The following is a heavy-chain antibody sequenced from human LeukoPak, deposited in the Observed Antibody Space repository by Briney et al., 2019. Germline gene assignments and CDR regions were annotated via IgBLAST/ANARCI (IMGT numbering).Heavy chain of an antibody. V-gene: IGHV3-23*01. J-gene: IGHJ3*01. CDR3: AKRPRDTSGYYLGAFDG. CDR2: ISASGGET. D-gene: IGHD3-22*01. CDR1: GFTFSSYA. Sequence: GGSLRLSCAASGFTFSSYAMTWVRQAPGKGLEWVSAISASGGETYYADSVKGRFTISRDNSKSTLYLHMSSLRAEDTAVYFCAKRPRDTSGYYLGAFDGWGLGTTVTVSS.